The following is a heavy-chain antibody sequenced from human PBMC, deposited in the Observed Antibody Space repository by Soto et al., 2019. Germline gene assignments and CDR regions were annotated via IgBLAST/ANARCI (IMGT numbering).Heavy chain of an antibody. J-gene: IGHJ6*03. CDR1: GFTFSNAW. V-gene: IGHV3-15*01. CDR2: IKSKTDGGTT. D-gene: IGHD3-3*01. CDR3: TTDFWSGYYLQNYYYYYMDV. Sequence: GGSLRLSCAASGFTFSNAWMSWVRQAPGKGLEWVGRIKSKTDGGTTDYAAPVKGRFTISRDDSKNTLYLQMNSLKTEDTAVYYCTTDFWSGYYLQNYYYYYMDVWGKGTTVTVSS.